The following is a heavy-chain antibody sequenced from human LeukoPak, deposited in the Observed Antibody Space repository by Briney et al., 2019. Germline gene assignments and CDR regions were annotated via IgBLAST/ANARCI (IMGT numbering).Heavy chain of an antibody. V-gene: IGHV3-74*01. CDR2: VNSDESRT. Sequence: GGSLRLSCAASGFTFTSYWMHWVRQAPGKGLVWVSRVNSDESRTSYVDSVKGRFTISRDNAKNTLYLQMNSLRVEDTAVYYCARRRYNWNAIDYWGQGTLVTVSS. D-gene: IGHD1-20*01. J-gene: IGHJ4*02. CDR3: ARRRYNWNAIDY. CDR1: GFTFTSYW.